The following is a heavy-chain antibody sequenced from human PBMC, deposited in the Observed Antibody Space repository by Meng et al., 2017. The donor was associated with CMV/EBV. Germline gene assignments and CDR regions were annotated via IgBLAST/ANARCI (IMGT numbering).Heavy chain of an antibody. CDR1: GGTFSSYA. D-gene: IGHD6-6*01. Sequence: QVQLVQSGAEVKKPGSSVKVSCKASGGTFSSYAISWVRQAPGQGLEWMGGIIPIFGTATYAQKFQGRVTITADESTSTAYMELSSLRSEDTAVYYCARDYSGIAARPGFDPWGQGTLVTVSS. J-gene: IGHJ5*02. V-gene: IGHV1-69*12. CDR3: ARDYSGIAARPGFDP. CDR2: IIPIFGTA.